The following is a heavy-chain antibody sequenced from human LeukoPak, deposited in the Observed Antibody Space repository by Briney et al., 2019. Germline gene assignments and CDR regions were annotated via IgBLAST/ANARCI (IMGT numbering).Heavy chain of an antibody. Sequence: ASVKVSCKASGYTFTGYYIHWVRQAPGQGLEWMGWINPNSGGTNYAQKFQDRVTMTRDTSISTAYMELSRLRSDDTAVYYCARADSSGYYVREARMEFDYWGQGTLVTVSS. D-gene: IGHD3-22*01. CDR2: INPNSGGT. V-gene: IGHV1-2*02. CDR3: ARADSSGYYVREARMEFDY. CDR1: GYTFTGYY. J-gene: IGHJ4*02.